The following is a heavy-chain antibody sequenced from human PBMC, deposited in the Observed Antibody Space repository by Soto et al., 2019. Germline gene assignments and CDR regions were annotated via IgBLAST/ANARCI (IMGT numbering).Heavy chain of an antibody. CDR3: ARDPRRAYSNYDGMDV. CDR2: IIPIFGTA. V-gene: IGHV1-69*13. Sequence: ASVKVSCKASGGTFSSYAISWVRQAPGQGLEWMGGIIPIFGTANYAQKFQGRVTIAADESTSTAYMELSSLRSEDTAVYYCARDPRRAYSNYDGMDVWGQGTTVTVSS. J-gene: IGHJ6*02. CDR1: GGTFSSYA. D-gene: IGHD4-4*01.